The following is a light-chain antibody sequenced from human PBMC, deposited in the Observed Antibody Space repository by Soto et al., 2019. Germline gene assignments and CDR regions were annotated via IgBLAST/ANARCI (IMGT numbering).Light chain of an antibody. CDR3: QQGYSTPLT. Sequence: DIQMTQSPSSLSASVGDRVTITCQASQDISNYLNWYQQKPGKAPKLLIYAASSLQSGVPSRFSGSGSGTDFTLTISNLQPEDFAIYYCQQGYSTPLTFGGGTKVDIK. CDR2: AAS. CDR1: QDISNY. V-gene: IGKV1-39*01. J-gene: IGKJ4*01.